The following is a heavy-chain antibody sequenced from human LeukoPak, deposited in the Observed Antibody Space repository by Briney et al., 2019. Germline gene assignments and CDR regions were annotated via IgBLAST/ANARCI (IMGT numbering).Heavy chain of an antibody. J-gene: IGHJ4*02. CDR1: GYTFTSYG. D-gene: IGHD4-23*01. CDR2: ISAYNGNT. Sequence: ASVKVSCKASGYTFTSYGISWVRQAPGQGLEWMGWISAYNGNTNYAQKLQGRVTMTTDTSTSTAYMELRSLRSDDTAVYYCARGDRDCGGNSKFDYWGQGTLVTVSS. V-gene: IGHV1-18*01. CDR3: ARGDRDCGGNSKFDY.